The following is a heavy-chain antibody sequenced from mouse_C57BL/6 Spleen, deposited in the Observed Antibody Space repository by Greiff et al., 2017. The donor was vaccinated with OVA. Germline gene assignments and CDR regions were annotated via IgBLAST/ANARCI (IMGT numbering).Heavy chain of an antibody. J-gene: IGHJ1*03. CDR2: IYPGSGST. V-gene: IGHV1-55*01. CDR3: ARRDGHYRYFDV. D-gene: IGHD2-3*01. CDR1: GYTFTSYW. Sequence: QVQLQQSGAELVKPGASVKMSCKASGYTFTSYWITWVKQRPGQGLEWIGDIYPGSGSTNYNEKFKSKATLTVDTSSSTAYMQLSSLTSEDSAVYYCARRDGHYRYFDVWGTGTTVTVSS.